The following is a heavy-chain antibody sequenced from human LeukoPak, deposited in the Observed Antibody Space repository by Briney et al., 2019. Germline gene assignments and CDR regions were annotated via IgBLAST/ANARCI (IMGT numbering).Heavy chain of an antibody. J-gene: IGHJ4*02. V-gene: IGHV4-61*08. D-gene: IGHD4-17*01. CDR1: GGSISSGGYS. CDR2: IYYSGST. CDR3: ARVLSLDYGDLYFDY. Sequence: SETLSLTCTVSGGSISSGGYSWSWIRQPPGKGLEWIGYIYYSGSTNYNPSLKSRVTISEDTSKNQLSLKLSSVTAADTAVYYCARVLSLDYGDLYFDYWGQGTLVTVSS.